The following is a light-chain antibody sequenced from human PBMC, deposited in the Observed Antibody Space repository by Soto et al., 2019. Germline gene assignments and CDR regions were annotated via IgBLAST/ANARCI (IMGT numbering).Light chain of an antibody. CDR1: SSDVGSYNI. CDR3: CSYAGSVV. CDR2: EGS. Sequence: QSALTQPASVSGSPGQSITISCTGTSSDVGSYNIVSWYQQHPGKAPKLMIYEGSKRPSGVSNRFSGSKSGNTASLTISGLQAEDEADYYCCSYAGSVVFGGGTKLTFL. V-gene: IGLV2-23*01. J-gene: IGLJ2*01.